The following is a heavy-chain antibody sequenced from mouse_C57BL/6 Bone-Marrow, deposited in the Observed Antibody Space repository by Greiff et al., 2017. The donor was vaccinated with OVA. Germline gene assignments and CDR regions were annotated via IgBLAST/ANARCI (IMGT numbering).Heavy chain of an antibody. J-gene: IGHJ3*01. CDR3: AREDLSVVPY. CDR2: IYPGDGDT. V-gene: IGHV1-82*01. Sequence: QVQLKQSGPELVKPGASVKISCKASGYAFSSSWMNWVKQRPGKGLEWIGRIYPGDGDTNYNGKFKGKATLTADKSSSKAYMQLSSLTSEDSAVYFGAREDLSVVPYWGQGTLVTVSA. D-gene: IGHD1-1*01. CDR1: GYAFSSSW.